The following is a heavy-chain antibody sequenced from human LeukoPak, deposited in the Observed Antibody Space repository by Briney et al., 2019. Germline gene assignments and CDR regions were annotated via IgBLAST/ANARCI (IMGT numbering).Heavy chain of an antibody. CDR1: GNSISSGYY. Sequence: SETLSLTCAVSGNSISSGYYCGWIRQPPGKGLEWIGTIYDRGSTYYNPSFKRRVTISLDTSKNDFSLKLRSVTAADTAMYYCARHKHDYDSSGNPFDNCGQGTLVTVSS. CDR2: IYDRGST. V-gene: IGHV4-38-2*01. J-gene: IGHJ4*02. D-gene: IGHD3-22*01. CDR3: ARHKHDYDSSGNPFDN.